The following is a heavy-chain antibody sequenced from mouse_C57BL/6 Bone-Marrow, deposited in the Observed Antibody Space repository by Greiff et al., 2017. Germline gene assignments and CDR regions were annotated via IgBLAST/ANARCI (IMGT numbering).Heavy chain of an antibody. CDR1: GYTFTSYG. CDR3: ARPTIGDWYFDV. V-gene: IGHV1-81*01. CDR2: IYPRSGNT. Sequence: VQLQQSGAELARPGASVKLSCKASGYTFTSYGISWVKQRTGQGLEWIGEIYPRSGNTYYNEKFKGKATLTADKSSSTAYMELRSLTSEDSAVYFCARPTIGDWYFDVWGTGTTVTVSS. J-gene: IGHJ1*03. D-gene: IGHD2-14*01.